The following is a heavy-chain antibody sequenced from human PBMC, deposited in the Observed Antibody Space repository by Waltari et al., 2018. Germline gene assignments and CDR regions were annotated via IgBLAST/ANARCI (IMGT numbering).Heavy chain of an antibody. Sequence: QVQLQESGPGLVKPSQTLSLTCTVSGGSISSGSYYWSWIRQPAGKGLEWIGRIYTSGSTNYNPSIKSRVTISVDTSKNQFSLKLSSVTAADTAVYYCARVRGYSSSWYGWFDPWGQGTLVTVSS. J-gene: IGHJ5*02. V-gene: IGHV4-61*02. D-gene: IGHD6-13*01. CDR1: GGSISSGSYY. CDR3: ARVRGYSSSWYGWFDP. CDR2: IYTSGST.